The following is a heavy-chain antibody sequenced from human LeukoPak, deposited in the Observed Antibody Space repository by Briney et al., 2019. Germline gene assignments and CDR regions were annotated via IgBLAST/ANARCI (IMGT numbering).Heavy chain of an antibody. J-gene: IGHJ3*02. CDR1: GFTFSSYA. V-gene: IGHV3-23*01. D-gene: IGHD4-17*01. CDR2: ISGSGGST. Sequence: GGSLRLSCAASGFTFSSYAMSWVRQAPGKGLEWVSAISGSGGSTYYADSVKGRFTISRDNAKNSLYLQMNSLRAEDTALYYCAKRDDHGAKGLAFDIRGQGTMVTVSS. CDR3: AKRDDHGAKGLAFDI.